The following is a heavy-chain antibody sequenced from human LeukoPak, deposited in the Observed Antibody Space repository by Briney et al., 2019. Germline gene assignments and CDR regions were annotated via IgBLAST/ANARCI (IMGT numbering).Heavy chain of an antibody. D-gene: IGHD6-19*01. CDR1: GGSFSGYY. CDR3: ASLKRVAGPYFDY. Sequence: SETLSLTCAVYGGSFSGYYWSWIRQPPGKGLEWIGEINHSGSTNYNPSLKSRVTISVDTSKNQFSLKLSSATAADTAVYYCASLKRVAGPYFDYWGQGTLVTVSS. J-gene: IGHJ4*02. V-gene: IGHV4-34*01. CDR2: INHSGST.